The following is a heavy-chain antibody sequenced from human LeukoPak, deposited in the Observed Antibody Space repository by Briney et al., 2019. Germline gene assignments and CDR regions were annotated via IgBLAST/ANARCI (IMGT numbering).Heavy chain of an antibody. CDR2: IIPIFGTA. V-gene: IGHV1-69*05. J-gene: IGHJ5*02. CDR1: GGTFSSYA. CDR3: ARESTVTVNWFDP. Sequence: ASVKVSCKASGGTFSSYAISWVRQAPGQGLEWMGGIIPIFGTANYAQKFQGRVTITTDESTSTAYMELSSLRSEDMAVYYCARESTVTVNWFDPWGQGTLVTVSS. D-gene: IGHD4-11*01.